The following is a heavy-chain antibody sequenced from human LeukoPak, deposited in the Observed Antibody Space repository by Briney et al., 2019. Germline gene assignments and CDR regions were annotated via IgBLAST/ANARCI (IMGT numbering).Heavy chain of an antibody. J-gene: IGHJ6*02. D-gene: IGHD3-22*01. Sequence: PSETLSLTCTVSGGSISSYYWSWIRQPPGKGLEWIGYISYSGSTNYNPSLKSRVTISVGTSKNQFSLKLSSVTAADTAVYYCARSRAYYYDSNGMDVWGQGTTVTVSS. CDR2: ISYSGST. V-gene: IGHV4-59*01. CDR1: GGSISSYY. CDR3: ARSRAYYYDSNGMDV.